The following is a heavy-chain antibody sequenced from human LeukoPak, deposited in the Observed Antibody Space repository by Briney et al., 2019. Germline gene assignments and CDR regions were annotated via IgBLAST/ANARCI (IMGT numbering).Heavy chain of an antibody. D-gene: IGHD6-6*01. CDR3: ARALGSVADF. Sequence: GGSLRLSCAASGFTFSSSSMHWVPQPPGKGLAWVSLINRDGSSTLYADSVKGRFTISRDNAKNTLYLHMNSLRAEDTAIYYCARALGSVADFWGQGTMVTVSS. CDR1: GFTFSSSS. V-gene: IGHV3-74*01. CDR2: INRDGSST. J-gene: IGHJ4*02.